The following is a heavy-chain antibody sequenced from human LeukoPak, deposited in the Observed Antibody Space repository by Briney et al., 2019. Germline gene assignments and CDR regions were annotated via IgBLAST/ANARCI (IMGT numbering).Heavy chain of an antibody. D-gene: IGHD4-17*01. CDR1: GGSFSGYY. J-gene: IGHJ5*02. CDR3: ARAQKTNTYCDYSRYKNWFDP. V-gene: IGHV4-34*01. CDR2: INHSGST. Sequence: PSETLSLTCAVYGGSFSGYYWSWIRQPPGKGLEWIGEINHSGSTNYNPSLKSRVTISVDTSKNQFSLKLSSVTAADTAVYYCARAQKTNTYCDYSRYKNWFDPWGQGTLVTVSS.